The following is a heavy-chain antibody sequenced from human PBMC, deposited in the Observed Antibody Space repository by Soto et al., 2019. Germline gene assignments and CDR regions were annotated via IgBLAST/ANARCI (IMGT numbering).Heavy chain of an antibody. CDR2: ISAGSGIT. D-gene: IGHD6-6*01. CDR1: GYTFTSNT. CDR3: ARDVSSALDY. Sequence: ASVKVSCQASGYTFTSNTIHWLRQAPGQRPEWVGWISAGSGITKYSQKSQGRVSITRDTSASTAYMELSGLASEDTAVYYCARDVSSALDYWGQGTLVTVSS. V-gene: IGHV1-3*01. J-gene: IGHJ4*01.